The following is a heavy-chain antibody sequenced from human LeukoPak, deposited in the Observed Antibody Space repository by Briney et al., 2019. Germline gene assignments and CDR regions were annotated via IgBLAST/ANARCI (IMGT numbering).Heavy chain of an antibody. D-gene: IGHD3-22*01. Sequence: GESLKISCKGSGYSFTSYWIGWVRQMPGKGLEWMGIICPGDSDTRYSPSFQGQVTISADKSISTAYLQWSSLKASDTAMYYCARHVGDSSGYYYPHYYYYMDVWGKGTTVTVSS. CDR1: GYSFTSYW. V-gene: IGHV5-51*01. CDR2: ICPGDSDT. CDR3: ARHVGDSSGYYYPHYYYYMDV. J-gene: IGHJ6*03.